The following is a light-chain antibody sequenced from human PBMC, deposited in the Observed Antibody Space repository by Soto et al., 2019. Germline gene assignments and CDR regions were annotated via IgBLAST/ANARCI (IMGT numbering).Light chain of an antibody. CDR3: QQSYSRPLT. Sequence: DIQMTQSPSSLSASVGDRVTITCRASQSISSYLNWYQQKPGKAPKVLIYAASSLQSGVPSRFSGIGSGTDFTLSISSLQPEDFATYYCQQSYSRPLTFGGGTKVEIK. J-gene: IGKJ4*01. CDR1: QSISSY. V-gene: IGKV1-39*01. CDR2: AAS.